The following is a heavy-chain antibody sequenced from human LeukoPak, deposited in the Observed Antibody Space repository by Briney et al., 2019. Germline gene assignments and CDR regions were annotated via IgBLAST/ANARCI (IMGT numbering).Heavy chain of an antibody. CDR2: IYSAANA. V-gene: IGHV3-53*01. CDR3: ARDPRYDSSGYYSDHAAFDI. Sequence: SGGSLRLSCAASGFSVSSNYMSWVRQAPGKGLEWVSIIYSAANAYYADSVKGRFAISRDNYENTLYLQMNSLRAEDTAVYYCARDPRYDSSGYYSDHAAFDIWGQGTMVTVSS. CDR1: GFSVSSNY. D-gene: IGHD3-22*01. J-gene: IGHJ3*02.